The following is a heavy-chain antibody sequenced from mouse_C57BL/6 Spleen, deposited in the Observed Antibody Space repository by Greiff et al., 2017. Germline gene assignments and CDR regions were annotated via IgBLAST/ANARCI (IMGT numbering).Heavy chain of an antibody. CDR3: ARSSYYGSSYLDY. CDR2: IDPSDSYT. CDR1: GYTFTSYW. D-gene: IGHD1-1*01. V-gene: IGHV1-69*01. J-gene: IGHJ2*01. Sequence: QVQLQQPGAELVMPGASVKLSCKASGYTFTSYWMHWVKQRPGQGLEWIGEIDPSDSYTNYNQKFKGKSTLTVDKSSSTAYMQLSSLTSEDSAVYYCARSSYYGSSYLDYWGQGTTLTVSS.